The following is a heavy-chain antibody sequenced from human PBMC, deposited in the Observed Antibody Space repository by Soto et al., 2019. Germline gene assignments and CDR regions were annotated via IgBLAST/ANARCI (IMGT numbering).Heavy chain of an antibody. CDR2: IIPIFGTA. J-gene: IGHJ5*02. V-gene: IGHV1-69*13. D-gene: IGHD4-17*01. CDR3: ASRFQCTVNSLDV. CDR1: GGTFSSYA. Sequence: SVKVACKASGGTFSSYAISWVRQAPGQGLEWMGGIIPIFGTANYAQKFQGRVTITADESTGTAYMELSSLRSEDTAVYYCASRFQCTVNSLDVWGQGTLVTVSS.